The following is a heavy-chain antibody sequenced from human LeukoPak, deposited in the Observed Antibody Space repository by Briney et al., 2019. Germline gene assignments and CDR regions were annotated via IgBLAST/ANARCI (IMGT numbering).Heavy chain of an antibody. D-gene: IGHD3-22*01. J-gene: IGHJ3*02. CDR3: AKAGYHYGVGAFDI. Sequence: GRSLRLSCAASGFTFDDYAMHWVQQASGKGLEWVSGISWKSGSIGYADSVKGRFTISRDNVKNSLYLQMNSLRAEDTALYYCAKAGYHYGVGAFDIWGQGTMVTVSS. CDR2: ISWKSGSI. V-gene: IGHV3-9*01. CDR1: GFTFDDYA.